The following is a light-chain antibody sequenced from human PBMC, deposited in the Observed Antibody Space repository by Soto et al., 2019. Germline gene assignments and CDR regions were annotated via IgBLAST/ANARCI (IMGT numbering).Light chain of an antibody. CDR3: QQYGASPWT. V-gene: IGKV4-1*01. J-gene: IGKJ1*01. CDR2: DTS. CDR1: QSVLYSSNNKNY. Sequence: DIVITQSPDSLAVSLGERATINCKSSQSVLYSSNNKNYLAWYQQKPGQAPSLVISDTSIRATGIPDRFSGSGSGTDFSLIIGRLEPEDFAVYICQQYGASPWTFGQGTKVDIK.